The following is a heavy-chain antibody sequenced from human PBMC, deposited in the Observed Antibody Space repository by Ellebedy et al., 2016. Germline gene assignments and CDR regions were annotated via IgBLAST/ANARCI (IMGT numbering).Heavy chain of an antibody. V-gene: IGHV1-18*01. CDR1: GYTFTSCG. J-gene: IGHJ4*02. Sequence: ASVNVSCKASGYTFTSCGISWVRQAPGQGLEWMGLISAYNGNTNYAQKLQGRVTMTTDTSTSTAYLELRNLRSDDTAVYYCARDLGGYCSSASCYAPSDYWGQGTLVTVSS. CDR3: ARDLGGYCSSASCYAPSDY. D-gene: IGHD2-2*01. CDR2: ISAYNGNT.